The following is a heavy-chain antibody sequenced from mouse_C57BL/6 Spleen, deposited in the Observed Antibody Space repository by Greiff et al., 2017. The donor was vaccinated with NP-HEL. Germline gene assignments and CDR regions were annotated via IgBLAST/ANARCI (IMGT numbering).Heavy chain of an antibody. V-gene: IGHV1-4*01. CDR1: GYTFTSYT. CDR2: IRPSSGYS. CDR3: ARGFIARVGTMDY. J-gene: IGHJ4*01. D-gene: IGHD1-1*01. Sequence: QVQLQQSGAELARPGASVKLSCKASGYTFTSYTMHWVKQRPGQGLEWIGYIRPSSGYSTSNQKCKDKATLTADKSSSTAYMQLSSLTSEDAAVDYCARGFIARVGTMDYWGQGTTVTVSS.